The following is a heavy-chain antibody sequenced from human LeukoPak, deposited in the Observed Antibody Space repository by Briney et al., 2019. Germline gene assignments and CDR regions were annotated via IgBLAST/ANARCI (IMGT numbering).Heavy chain of an antibody. V-gene: IGHV4-59*01. CDR2: IYYTGST. D-gene: IGHD2-2*01. CDR1: GGSIDSYY. J-gene: IGHJ4*02. Sequence: SETLSLTCAVSGGSIDSYYWSWIRQPPGKGLEWIGYIYYTGSTEYHPSLKSRVTISLDTSKNQFSLKLTSVTAADTAVYYCARVYQSAEYYFDYWGQGNLVSVSS. CDR3: ARVYQSAEYYFDY.